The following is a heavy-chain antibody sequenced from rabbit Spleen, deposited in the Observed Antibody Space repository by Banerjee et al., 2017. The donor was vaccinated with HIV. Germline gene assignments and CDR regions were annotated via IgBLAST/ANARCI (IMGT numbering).Heavy chain of an antibody. Sequence: QEQLVESGGDLVKPGTSLTLTCTASGFSFSSSYYICWVRQAPGKGLECIACIYAGSSVSTYYANWAKGRFTISKTSSTTVTLQMTSLTVADTATYFCARDTGTSFSTYGMDLWGPGTLVTVS. CDR3: ARDTGTSFSTYGMDL. V-gene: IGHV1S45*01. CDR2: IYAGSSVST. J-gene: IGHJ6*01. D-gene: IGHD7-1*01. CDR1: GFSFSSSYY.